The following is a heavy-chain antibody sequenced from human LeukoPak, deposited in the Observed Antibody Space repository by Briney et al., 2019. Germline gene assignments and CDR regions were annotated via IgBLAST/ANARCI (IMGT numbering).Heavy chain of an antibody. CDR3: ARDHGYSGTYSWFDP. CDR1: GGFLSSGDYY. CDR2: IYYSGST. V-gene: IGHV4-30-4*08. D-gene: IGHD1-26*01. Sequence: PSQTLSLTCTVSGGFLSSGDYYWRWLRQPPGKGLVWFGYIYYSGSTYYNPPLKSRVTISVDTSKNHFSLKPTSVTSADTAVYYCARDHGYSGTYSWFDPWGQGTLVTVSS. J-gene: IGHJ5*02.